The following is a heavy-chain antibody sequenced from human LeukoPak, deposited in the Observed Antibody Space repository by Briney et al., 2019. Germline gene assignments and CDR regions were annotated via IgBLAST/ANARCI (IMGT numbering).Heavy chain of an antibody. Sequence: SVKVSCKASGGTFSSYAISWVRQAPGQGLEWMGGIIPIFGTANYAQKFQGRVTITTDESTSTAYMELSSLRSEDTAVYYCARELVSTSSNWFNPWGQGTLVTVSS. CDR2: IIPIFGTA. J-gene: IGHJ5*02. CDR3: ARELVSTSSNWFNP. CDR1: GGTFSSYA. D-gene: IGHD2-2*01. V-gene: IGHV1-69*05.